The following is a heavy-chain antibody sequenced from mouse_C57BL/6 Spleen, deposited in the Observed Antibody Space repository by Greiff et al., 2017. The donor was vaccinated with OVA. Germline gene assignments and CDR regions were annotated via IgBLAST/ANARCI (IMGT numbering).Heavy chain of an antibody. D-gene: IGHD1-1*01. V-gene: IGHV1-64*01. Sequence: VQLQQPGAELVKPGASVKLSCKASGYTFTSYWMHWVKQRPGQGLEWIGMIHPNSGSTNYNEKFKSKATLTVDKSSSTAYMQLSSLTSEDSAVYYCARSDYYGSSGAMDYWGQGTSVTVSS. CDR1: GYTFTSYW. J-gene: IGHJ4*01. CDR2: IHPNSGST. CDR3: ARSDYYGSSGAMDY.